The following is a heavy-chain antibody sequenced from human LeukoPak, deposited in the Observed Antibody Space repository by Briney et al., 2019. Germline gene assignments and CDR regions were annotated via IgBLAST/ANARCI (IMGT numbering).Heavy chain of an antibody. CDR2: INPNSGGT. J-gene: IGHJ4*02. D-gene: IGHD6-13*01. CDR1: GYTFTGYY. Sequence: ASVKVSCKASGYTFTGYYMHWVRQAPGQGLEWMGWINPNSGGTNYAQQFQGRVTMTRDTSISTAYMELSRLRSDDTAVYYCAREAIAAGVNIHPFDYWGQGTLVTVSS. CDR3: AREAIAAGVNIHPFDY. V-gene: IGHV1-2*02.